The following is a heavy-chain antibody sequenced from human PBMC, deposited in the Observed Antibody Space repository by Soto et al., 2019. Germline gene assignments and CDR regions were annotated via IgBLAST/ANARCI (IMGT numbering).Heavy chain of an antibody. J-gene: IGHJ4*02. CDR3: AIGYTTGWYTSFDF. CDR2: IIPVSATT. V-gene: IGHV1-69*06. D-gene: IGHD6-19*01. Sequence: QVQLVQSGAEVQKTGSSVKVSCEASGGTFSSYAFNWVRQAPGQGLQWMGGIIPVSATTNYAQKFQGRVTITADKFTSTAYMELSSLRSEDTAVYFCAIGYTTGWYTSFDFWGQGTLVTVSS. CDR1: GGTFSSYA.